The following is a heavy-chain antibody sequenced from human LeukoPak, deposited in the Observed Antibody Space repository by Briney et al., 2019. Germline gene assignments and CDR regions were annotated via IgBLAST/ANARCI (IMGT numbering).Heavy chain of an antibody. CDR3: ARREMATIGDFDY. D-gene: IGHD5-24*01. Sequence: HGESLKISCKGSGYSFTSYWIGWVRQMPGKGLEWMGIIYPGDSDTRYSPSFRGQVTISADKSISTAYLQWGSLKASDTAMYYCARREMATIGDFDYWGQGTLVTVSS. J-gene: IGHJ4*02. V-gene: IGHV5-51*01. CDR1: GYSFTSYW. CDR2: IYPGDSDT.